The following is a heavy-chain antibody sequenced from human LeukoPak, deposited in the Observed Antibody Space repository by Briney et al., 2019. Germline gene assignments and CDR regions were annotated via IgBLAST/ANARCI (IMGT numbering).Heavy chain of an antibody. D-gene: IGHD2-2*01. CDR3: ARLVVPASQRGWFDP. CDR2: INPNSGGT. J-gene: IGHJ5*02. CDR1: GYTFTGYY. V-gene: IGHV1-2*02. Sequence: ASVKVSCKASGYTFTGYYMHWVRQAPGQGLEWMGWINPNSGGTNYAQKFQGRVTMTRDTSISTAYMELSRLRSDDTAVYYCARLVVPASQRGWFDPWGLGTLVTVSS.